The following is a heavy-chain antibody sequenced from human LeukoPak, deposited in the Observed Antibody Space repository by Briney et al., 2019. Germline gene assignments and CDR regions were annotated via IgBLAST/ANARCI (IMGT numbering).Heavy chain of an antibody. CDR1: GGSISSSNW. D-gene: IGHD6-13*01. CDR2: IYHSGST. J-gene: IGHJ6*03. Sequence: SETLSLTCAVSGGSISSSNWWSWVRQPPGKGLEWIGEIYHSGSTNYNPSLKSRVTISVDTSKNQFTLKLSSVTAADTAVYYCARTTEAHSWRTRYYDYYMDVWGKGTTVTVSS. CDR3: ARTTEAHSWRTRYYDYYMDV. V-gene: IGHV4-4*02.